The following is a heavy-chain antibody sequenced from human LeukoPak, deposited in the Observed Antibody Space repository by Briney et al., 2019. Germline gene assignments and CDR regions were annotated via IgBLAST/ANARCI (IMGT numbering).Heavy chain of an antibody. D-gene: IGHD1-26*01. CDR3: ARGYSGSYGAFDI. J-gene: IGHJ3*02. Sequence: SETLSLTCTVSGGSISSYYWSWIRQPPGKGLEWIGYIYYSGSTNYNPSLKSRVTISVDTSKNQFSLKLSSVTAADTAVYYCARGYSGSYGAFDIWAQGTMVTVSS. CDR2: IYYSGST. CDR1: GGSISSYY. V-gene: IGHV4-59*01.